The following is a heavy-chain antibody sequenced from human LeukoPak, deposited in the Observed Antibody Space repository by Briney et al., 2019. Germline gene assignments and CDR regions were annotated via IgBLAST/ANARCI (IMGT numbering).Heavy chain of an antibody. CDR1: GFTFDDHA. V-gene: IGHV3-20*04. J-gene: IGHJ4*02. Sequence: GGSLRLSCAASGFTFDDHAMSWVLQAPGKGLEWVSNINWSGAGTDYADSVKGRFSISRDNAKNSLYLQMSSLRAEDTALYYCARGYCGGDCYFDHWGQGTLVTVSS. CDR3: ARGYCGGDCYFDH. CDR2: INWSGAGT. D-gene: IGHD2-21*02.